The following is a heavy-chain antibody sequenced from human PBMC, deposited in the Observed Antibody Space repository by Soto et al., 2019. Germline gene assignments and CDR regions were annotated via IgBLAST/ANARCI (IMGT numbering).Heavy chain of an antibody. Sequence: EVQLLESGGGLVQPGGSLRLSCAASGFTYESYAMSWVRQAPGKGLEWVSGINSGGTVAHYADSVKGRFVISRDNSKNTLSLEMNSLRADATGLYYCAISTGGFGGLFVVPSDYWGQGTLVTVSS. CDR3: AISTGGFGGLFVVPSDY. CDR2: INSGGTVA. J-gene: IGHJ4*02. D-gene: IGHD3-16*02. CDR1: GFTYESYA. V-gene: IGHV3-23*01.